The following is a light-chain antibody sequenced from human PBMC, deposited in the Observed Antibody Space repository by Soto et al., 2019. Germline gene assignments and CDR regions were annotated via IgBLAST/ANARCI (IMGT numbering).Light chain of an antibody. CDR2: DAF. CDR1: QSVSSY. V-gene: IGKV3-11*01. CDR3: QQRSNWPRGT. J-gene: IGKJ4*01. Sequence: EIVLTQSPATLSLSPGERATLSCRASQSVSSYLAWYQQQPGQAPRPLIYDAFNRATGIPARFSGSGYGTDFTLTISSLGPEDFAVYYCQQRSNWPRGTFGGGTKVEIK.